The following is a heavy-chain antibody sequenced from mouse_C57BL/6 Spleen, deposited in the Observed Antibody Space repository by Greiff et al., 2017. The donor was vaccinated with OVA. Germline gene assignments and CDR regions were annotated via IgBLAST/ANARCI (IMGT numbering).Heavy chain of an antibody. V-gene: IGHV1-15*01. CDR1: GYTFTDYE. J-gene: IGHJ2*01. CDR2: IDPETGGT. CDR3: TRRYGGYFDY. Sequence: QVHVKQSGAELVRPGASVTLSCKASGYTFTDYEMHWVKQTPVHGLEWIGAIDPETGGTAYNQKFKGKAILTADKSSSTAYMELRSLTSEDSAVYYCTRRYGGYFDYWGQGTTLTVSS. D-gene: IGHD2-10*02.